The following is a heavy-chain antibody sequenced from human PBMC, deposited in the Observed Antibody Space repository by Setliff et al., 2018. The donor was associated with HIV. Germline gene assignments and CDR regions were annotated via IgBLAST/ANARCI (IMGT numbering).Heavy chain of an antibody. D-gene: IGHD3-10*01. CDR2: IYYSGST. Sequence: SETLSLTCTVSGGSISSSSYYWDWIRQPPGKGLEWIGSIYYSGSTYYNPSLKSRVTISVDTSKNQFSLKLSSVTAADTAVYYCARVGHYYGSGSPFDPWGQGTLVTVSS. CDR1: GGSISSSSYY. V-gene: IGHV4-39*01. CDR3: ARVGHYYGSGSPFDP. J-gene: IGHJ5*01.